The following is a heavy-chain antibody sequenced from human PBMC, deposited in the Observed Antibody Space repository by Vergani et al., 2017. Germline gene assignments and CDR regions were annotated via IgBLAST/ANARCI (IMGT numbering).Heavy chain of an antibody. CDR3: ASITGGSAPYLHY. CDR2: IKRDGTET. D-gene: IGHD2-8*02. CDR1: GFTFGDYY. V-gene: IGHV3-7*01. Sequence: EVQLVESGGGLVQPGGSLRLSCAASGFTFGDYYMAWIRLAPGQGLDWVASIKRDGTETFYVDSVKGRFTISRDNAKTNLYLQTNSRRDEDRCVNYCASITGGSAPYLHYWGQGTLVTVAS. J-gene: IGHJ1*01.